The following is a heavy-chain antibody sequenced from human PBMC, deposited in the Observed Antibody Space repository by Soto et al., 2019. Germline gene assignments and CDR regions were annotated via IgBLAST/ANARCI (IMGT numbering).Heavy chain of an antibody. V-gene: IGHV2-5*02. CDR1: GFSLSTSGVG. D-gene: IGHD3-16*01. Sequence: QITLKESGPALVKPTQTLTLTCTFSGFSLSTSGVGVGWIRQPPGEALEWLALIYWDDYKHFSPSLENRLPIDKDPSKNQVVLTMTNMDPVDTATYYCVHKGGGDRILDYWGQGTLVTVSS. CDR2: IYWDDYK. J-gene: IGHJ4*02. CDR3: VHKGGGDRILDY.